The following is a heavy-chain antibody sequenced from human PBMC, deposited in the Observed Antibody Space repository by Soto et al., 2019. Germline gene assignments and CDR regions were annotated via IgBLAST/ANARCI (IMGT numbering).Heavy chain of an antibody. CDR3: ARGGGSSWVTPLDPREY. Sequence: ASVNVSCKASGYTFTSYGISWVRQAPGQGLEWMGWISAYNGNTNYAQKLQGRVTMTTDTSTSTAYMELRSLRSDDTAVYYCARGGGSSWVTPLDPREYWGQETLVIVSS. D-gene: IGHD6-13*01. V-gene: IGHV1-18*01. J-gene: IGHJ4*02. CDR2: ISAYNGNT. CDR1: GYTFTSYG.